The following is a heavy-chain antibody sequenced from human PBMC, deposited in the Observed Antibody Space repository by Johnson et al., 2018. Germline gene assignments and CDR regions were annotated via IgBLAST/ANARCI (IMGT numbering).Heavy chain of an antibody. CDR3: AKGVVLMEYQDAFDI. D-gene: IGHD2-2*01. J-gene: IGHJ3*02. V-gene: IGHV3-30*18. Sequence: QERLVESGGGLVEHGGSLRPPCAASGFTFSSDGMHWVRQAPGKGLEWVEVISSVGRNKYYADSGTGRCTFSRDNPRNTLYLQMNSLRDEDTAVYYCAKGVVLMEYQDAFDIWGQGTRVTVSS. CDR1: GFTFSSDG. CDR2: ISSVGRNK.